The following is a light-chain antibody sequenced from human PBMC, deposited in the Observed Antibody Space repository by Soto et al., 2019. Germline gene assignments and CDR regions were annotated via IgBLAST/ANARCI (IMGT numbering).Light chain of an antibody. CDR1: SSDIGGYNY. Sequence: QSALTQPASVSGSPGQSITISCTGTSSDIGGYNYISWYQQHPGKAPKFIIYDVRNRPSGVSNRFSGSRSGNTASLTISGLQAEDEADYYCSSYTSSPTVIFGGGTNLTVL. J-gene: IGLJ2*01. CDR2: DVR. CDR3: SSYTSSPTVI. V-gene: IGLV2-14*03.